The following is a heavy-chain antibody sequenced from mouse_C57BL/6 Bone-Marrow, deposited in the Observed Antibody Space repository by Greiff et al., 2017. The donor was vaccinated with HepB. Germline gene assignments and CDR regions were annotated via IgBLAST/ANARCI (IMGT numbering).Heavy chain of an antibody. CDR3: ARSHYYGSSHWYFDV. J-gene: IGHJ1*03. CDR1: GYTFTSYN. CDR2: IYPGNGDT. V-gene: IGHV1-12*01. Sequence: LQESGAELVRPGASVKMSCKASGYTFTSYNMHWVKQTPRQGLEWIGAIYPGNGDTSYNQKFKGKATLTVDKSSSTAYMQLSSLTSEDSAVYFCARSHYYGSSHWYFDVWGTGTTVTVSS. D-gene: IGHD1-1*01.